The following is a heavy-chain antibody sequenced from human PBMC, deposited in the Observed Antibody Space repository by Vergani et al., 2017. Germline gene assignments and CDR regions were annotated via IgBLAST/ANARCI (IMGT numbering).Heavy chain of an antibody. Sequence: VQLVESGGGLVQPGGSLRLSCSASGFTFSSYAMHWVRQAPGKGLEYVSAISSNGGSTYYADSVKGRFTISRDNAKNSLYLQMNSLRAEDTAVYYCAKISWGYDSSGYFDYWGQGTLVTVSS. CDR1: GFTFSSYA. CDR3: AKISWGYDSSGYFDY. D-gene: IGHD3-22*01. V-gene: IGHV3-64*04. CDR2: ISSNGGST. J-gene: IGHJ4*02.